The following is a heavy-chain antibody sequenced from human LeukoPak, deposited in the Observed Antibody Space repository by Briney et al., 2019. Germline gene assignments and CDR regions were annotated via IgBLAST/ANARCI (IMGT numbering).Heavy chain of an antibody. CDR3: ARLAYCSNDVCYSNYYYSMDV. V-gene: IGHV5-51*01. CDR1: GYTFSSYW. Sequence: GESLKISCKGSGYTFSSYWIGWVRQMPGKGLEWMGIINPDDSDTRYSPSFQGQVTISADKSISTAYLQWSSLKASDTAMYYCARLAYCSNDVCYSNYYYSMDVWGKGTTVTASS. CDR2: INPDDSDT. J-gene: IGHJ6*03. D-gene: IGHD2-8*01.